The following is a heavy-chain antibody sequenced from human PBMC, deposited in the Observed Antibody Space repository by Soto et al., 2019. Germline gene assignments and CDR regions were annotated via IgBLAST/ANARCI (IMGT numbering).Heavy chain of an antibody. CDR1: GFTFSSYG. CDR3: AKDGGPGAAAGIYYYYGIEV. Sequence: QVQLVESGGGVVQPGRSLRLSCAASGFTFSSYGMHWVRQAPGKGLEWVAVISYDGSNKYYADSVKGRFTISRDNSKNKLYLQMTSLRAEDTAVYYCAKDGGPGAAAGIYYYYGIEVWGQGTTVNVYS. CDR2: ISYDGSNK. V-gene: IGHV3-30*18. D-gene: IGHD6-13*01. J-gene: IGHJ6*01.